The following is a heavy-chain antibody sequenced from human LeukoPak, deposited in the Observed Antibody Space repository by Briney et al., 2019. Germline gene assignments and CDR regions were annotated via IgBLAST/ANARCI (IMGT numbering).Heavy chain of an antibody. CDR2: IYYSGST. V-gene: IGHV4-61*01. Sequence: SETLSLTCIISGGSISSSTYYWSWIRQPPGKGLEWIGYIYYSGSTNYNPSLKSRVTISVDTSKNQFSLKLSSVTAADTAVYYCARGRYDMYYYYMDVWGKGTTVTVSS. J-gene: IGHJ6*03. CDR1: GGSISSSTYY. CDR3: ARGRYDMYYYYMDV. D-gene: IGHD3-22*01.